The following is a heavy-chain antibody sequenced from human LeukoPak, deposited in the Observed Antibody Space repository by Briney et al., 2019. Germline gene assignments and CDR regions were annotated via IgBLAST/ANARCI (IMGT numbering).Heavy chain of an antibody. Sequence: GGSLRLSCAASGFTFSSYAMSWVRQAPGKGLEWVSAISGSGGSTCYADSVKGRFTISRDNSKNTLYLQMNSLRAEDTAVYYCAKYGQSGSYFGYWGQGTLVTVSS. CDR2: ISGSGGST. J-gene: IGHJ4*02. CDR3: AKYGQSGSYFGY. CDR1: GFTFSSYA. D-gene: IGHD1-26*01. V-gene: IGHV3-23*01.